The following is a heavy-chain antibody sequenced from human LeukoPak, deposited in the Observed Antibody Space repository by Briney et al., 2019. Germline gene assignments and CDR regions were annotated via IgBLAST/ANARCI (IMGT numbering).Heavy chain of an antibody. CDR2: FDPEDGET. CDR1: GYTLTELS. CDR3: ASSTIFGVVSATHFDY. D-gene: IGHD3-3*01. V-gene: IGHV1-24*01. Sequence: ASVKVSCKVSGYTLTELSMHWVRQAPGKGLEWMGGFDPEDGETIYAQKFQGRVTITADESTSTAYMELSSLRSEDTAVYYCASSTIFGVVSATHFDYWGQGTLVTVSS. J-gene: IGHJ4*02.